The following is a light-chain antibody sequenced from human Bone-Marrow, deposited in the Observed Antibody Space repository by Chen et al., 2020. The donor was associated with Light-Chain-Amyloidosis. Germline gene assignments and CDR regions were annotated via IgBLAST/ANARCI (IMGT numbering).Light chain of an antibody. CDR2: WAS. Sequence: DIVMTQSPDSLAVSLGARATINCKSSQGVLYSSRNKNYLAWYQQRPGQPPKLLIYWASTRESGVPDRFSGSGSGTDFTLTISSLQAEDVALYYCQQYYSTPHTFGQGTRLEIK. V-gene: IGKV4-1*01. J-gene: IGKJ2*01. CDR3: QQYYSTPHT. CDR1: QGVLYSSRNKNY.